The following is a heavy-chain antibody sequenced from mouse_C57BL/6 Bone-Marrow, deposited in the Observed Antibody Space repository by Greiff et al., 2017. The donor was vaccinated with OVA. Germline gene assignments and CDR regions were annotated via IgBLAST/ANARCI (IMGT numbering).Heavy chain of an antibody. V-gene: IGHV14-4*01. CDR2: IDPENGDT. CDR1: GFNIKDDY. D-gene: IGHD2-4*01. J-gene: IGHJ3*01. Sequence: VQLKESGAELVRPGASVKLSCTASGFNIKDDYMHWVKQRPEQGLEWIGWIDPENGDTEYASKFQGKATITADPSSNTAYLQLSSLTSEDTAVYYCTTGYDYPFAYWGQGTLVTVSA. CDR3: TTGYDYPFAY.